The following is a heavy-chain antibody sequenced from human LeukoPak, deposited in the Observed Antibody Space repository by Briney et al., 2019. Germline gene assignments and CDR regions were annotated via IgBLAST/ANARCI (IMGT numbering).Heavy chain of an antibody. J-gene: IGHJ4*02. V-gene: IGHV3-21*01. CDR3: ARGAERGGYDY. Sequence: PGGSLRLSCVASGFTFNNYSMNWVRQAPGKGLEWVSSTYIYYADSLKGRFTISRDNAKNSLYLQMNTLRGEDTAVYYCARGAERGGYDYWGQGTLVTVAS. CDR1: GFTFNNYS. CDR2: TYI. D-gene: IGHD2-15*01.